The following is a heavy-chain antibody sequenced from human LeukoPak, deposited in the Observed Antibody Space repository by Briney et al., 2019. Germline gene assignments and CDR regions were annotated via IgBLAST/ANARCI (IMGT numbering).Heavy chain of an antibody. D-gene: IGHD6-6*01. V-gene: IGHV1-2*02. CDR1: GYTFTGHY. J-gene: IGHJ4*02. Sequence: GASVKVSCKASGYTFTGHYIHWVRQAPGQGLEWMGWINPKNAATNYAQKFQGRVTMTRDTSTGTVYMELNTLRYDDTAVYYCARAMSIAARLQTIFDYWGQGTLVTVSS. CDR3: ARAMSIAARLQTIFDY. CDR2: INPKNAAT.